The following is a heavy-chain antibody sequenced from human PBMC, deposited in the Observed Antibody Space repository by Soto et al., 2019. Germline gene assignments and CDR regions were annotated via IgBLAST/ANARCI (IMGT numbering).Heavy chain of an antibody. CDR3: ARARPYSGSYLGRDAFDI. CDR1: GFTFSDYY. D-gene: IGHD1-26*01. Sequence: QVQLVESGGGLVKPGGSLRLSCAASGFTFSDYYMSWIRQAPGKGLEWVSYISSSGSTIYYADSVKGRVTITRDNAKNSLYLQMNSLRAEDTAVYYCARARPYSGSYLGRDAFDIWGQGTMVTVSS. CDR2: ISSSGSTI. V-gene: IGHV3-11*01. J-gene: IGHJ3*02.